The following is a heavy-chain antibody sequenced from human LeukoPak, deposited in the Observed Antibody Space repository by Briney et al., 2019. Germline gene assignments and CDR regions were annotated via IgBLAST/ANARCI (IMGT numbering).Heavy chain of an antibody. V-gene: IGHV3-33*01. D-gene: IGHD3-22*01. Sequence: GGSLRLSCAASGFTFSSYGMHWVRQAPGKGLEWVAVIWYDGSNKYYADSVKGRFTISRDNSKNTLYLQMNSLRAEDTAVYYCARYHYDSSGYSHYFDYWGQGTLVTVSS. CDR2: IWYDGSNK. CDR3: ARYHYDSSGYSHYFDY. CDR1: GFTFSSYG. J-gene: IGHJ4*02.